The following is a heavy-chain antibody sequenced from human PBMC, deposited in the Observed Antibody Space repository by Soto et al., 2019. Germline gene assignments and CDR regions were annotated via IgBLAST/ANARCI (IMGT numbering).Heavy chain of an antibody. J-gene: IGHJ4*02. D-gene: IGHD3-16*01. CDR3: ATSSERLSLVTLGGLIPLGFDY. CDR1: GFTFNYYD. V-gene: IGHV3-23*01. CDR2: ISDTGRDT. Sequence: EAQLLESGGGLVQPGGSLRLSCVASGFTFNYYDVTWVRRAPGKGLDWVSTISDTGRDTYFGDSVRGRFSISRDKSRNAVYGQMNGVTVDDTALDYCATSSERLSLVTLGGLIPLGFDYWGQGILVTVSS.